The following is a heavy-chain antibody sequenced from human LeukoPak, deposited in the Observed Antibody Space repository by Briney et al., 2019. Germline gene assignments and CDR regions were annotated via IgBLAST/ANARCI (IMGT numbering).Heavy chain of an antibody. D-gene: IGHD4-17*01. CDR3: ARGNQKYGDYVRD. CDR1: GYTFNKNY. V-gene: IGHV5-51*01. CDR2: MYPGDSDT. Sequence: GESLKISCKASGYTFNKNYIAWVRRVSGKGLEWMGIMYPGDSDTRYSPSFQGHVTISADESISTAFLQWSSVEATDSAMYYCARGNQKYGDYVRDWGQGTLVTISS. J-gene: IGHJ4*02.